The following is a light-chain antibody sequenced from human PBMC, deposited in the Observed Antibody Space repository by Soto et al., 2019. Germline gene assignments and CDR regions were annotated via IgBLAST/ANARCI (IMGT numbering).Light chain of an antibody. CDR2: DAS. CDR1: QKISSSY. Sequence: VLTQSPGTLSLSPGERATLSCRASQKISSSYLAWYQQNPGQAPRLLIFDASTRATGIPARFSGSGSGTEFTLTISSLQSEDFAVYYCQQYNNWPQTFGQ. V-gene: IGKV3-15*01. CDR3: QQYNNWPQT. J-gene: IGKJ1*01.